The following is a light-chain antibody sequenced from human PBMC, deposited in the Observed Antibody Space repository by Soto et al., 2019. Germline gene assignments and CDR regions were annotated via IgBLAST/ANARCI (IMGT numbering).Light chain of an antibody. CDR3: QQRDRCPQVYT. CDR1: QSVTTF. CDR2: DTS. J-gene: IGKJ2*01. Sequence: IVLTQSPATLSPSPGDRATLSGRASQSVTTFLAWYQQRPGPSPRLLIYDTSKRATGIAARFTGSGSVTNFALTLSGLEPEDLAFSSCQQRDRCPQVYTFGQGTKVEIK. V-gene: IGKV3-11*01.